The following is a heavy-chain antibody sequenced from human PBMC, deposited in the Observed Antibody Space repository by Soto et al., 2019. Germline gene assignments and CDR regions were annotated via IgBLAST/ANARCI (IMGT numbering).Heavy chain of an antibody. J-gene: IGHJ6*02. D-gene: IGHD3-3*01. CDR1: GYTFTSYA. CDR3: ARDRDDFWSGYWTLYGMDV. Sequence: ASVKVSCKASGYTFTSYAMHWVRQAPGQRLEWMGWINAGNGNTKYSQKFQGRVTITRDTSASTAYMELSSLRSEDTAVYYCARDRDDFWSGYWTLYGMDVWGQGTTVTVS. CDR2: INAGNGNT. V-gene: IGHV1-3*01.